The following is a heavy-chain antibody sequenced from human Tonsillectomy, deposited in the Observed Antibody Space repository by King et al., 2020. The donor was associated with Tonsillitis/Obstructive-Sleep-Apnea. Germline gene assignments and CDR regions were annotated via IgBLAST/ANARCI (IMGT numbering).Heavy chain of an antibody. CDR3: VSKFDY. V-gene: IGHV1-2*02. CDR2: INPNSGGT. J-gene: IGHJ4*02. CDR1: GYTFTGYY. Sequence: QLVQSGAEVKKPGASVKFSCKASGYTFTGYYVHWVRQAPGQGLEWMGWINPNSGGTNYALKFQTRDTMTRDKSISTAYMELSRLKSDDTAVYYCVSKFDYWGQGTLVTVSS.